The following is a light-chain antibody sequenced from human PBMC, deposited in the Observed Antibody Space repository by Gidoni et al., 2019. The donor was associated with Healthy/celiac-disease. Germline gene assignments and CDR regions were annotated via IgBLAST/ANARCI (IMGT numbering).Light chain of an antibody. V-gene: IGKV1-8*01. Sequence: AIRITHSPSSLSASTGDRVTITCRASQGISSYLAWYQQKPGKAPKLLIYAASTLQSGVPSRFSGSGSGTDFTLTISCLQSEDFATYYCQQYYSYPMYTFGQXTKLEIK. CDR2: AAS. CDR1: QGISSY. J-gene: IGKJ2*01. CDR3: QQYYSYPMYT.